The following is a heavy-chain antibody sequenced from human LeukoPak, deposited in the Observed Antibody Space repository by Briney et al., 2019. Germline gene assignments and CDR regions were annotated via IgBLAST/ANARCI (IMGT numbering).Heavy chain of an antibody. J-gene: IGHJ4*02. CDR3: ATLGGYRISYYFDY. CDR2: FIPIFGTA. D-gene: IGHD3-16*01. Sequence: SVKVSCKASGGTFSSYAISWVRQAPGQGLEWMGRFIPIFGTANYAQKFQGRVTITTDESTSTAYMELSSLRSEDTAVYYCATLGGYRISYYFDYWGQGTLVTVSS. V-gene: IGHV1-69*05. CDR1: GGTFSSYA.